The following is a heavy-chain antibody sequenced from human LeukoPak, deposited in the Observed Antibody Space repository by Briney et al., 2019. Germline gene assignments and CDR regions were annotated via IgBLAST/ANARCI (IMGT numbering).Heavy chain of an antibody. CDR2: IIPIFGTA. J-gene: IGHJ4*02. Sequence: SVKVSCKASGGTFSSYAISWVRQAPGQGLEWMGGIIPIFGTANYAQKFQGRVTITADESTSTAYMELSSLRSEDTAVYYCASFGSKEDFDWLAPIDYWGQGTLVTVSS. D-gene: IGHD3-9*01. V-gene: IGHV1-69*13. CDR1: GGTFSSYA. CDR3: ASFGSKEDFDWLAPIDY.